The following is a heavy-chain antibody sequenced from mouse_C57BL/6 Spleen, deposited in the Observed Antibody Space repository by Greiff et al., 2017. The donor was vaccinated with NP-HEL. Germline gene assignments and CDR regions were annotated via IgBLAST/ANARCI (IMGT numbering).Heavy chain of an antibody. CDR1: GYTFTDYY. V-gene: IGHV1-77*01. D-gene: IGHD1-1*01. CDR3: AREEKIYYYGSSYRFAY. Sequence: QVHVKQSGAELVKPGASVKISCKASGYTFTDYYINWVKQRPGQGLEWIGKIGPGSGSTYYNEKFKGKATLTADKSSSTAYMQLSSLTSEDSAVYFCAREEKIYYYGSSYRFAYWGQGTLVTVSA. J-gene: IGHJ3*01. CDR2: IGPGSGST.